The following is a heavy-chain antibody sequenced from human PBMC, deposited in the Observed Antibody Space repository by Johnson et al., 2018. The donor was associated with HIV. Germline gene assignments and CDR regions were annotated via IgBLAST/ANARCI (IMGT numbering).Heavy chain of an antibody. J-gene: IGHJ3*02. CDR3: ARPIARGASNI. Sequence: MQLVESGGGLVQPGGSLRLSCAASGFTFSSYDMHWVRQATGKGLEWVSAIGTAGDTYYPGSVKGRFTISRDNAKNLLYLQMNSLRVEDTAVYYCARPIARGASNIWGKGTRVTVSS. D-gene: IGHD1-26*01. V-gene: IGHV3-13*01. CDR2: IGTAGDT. CDR1: GFTFSSYD.